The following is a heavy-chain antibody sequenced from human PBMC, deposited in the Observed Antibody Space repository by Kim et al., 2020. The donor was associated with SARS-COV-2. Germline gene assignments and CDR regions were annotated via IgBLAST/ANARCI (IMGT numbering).Heavy chain of an antibody. J-gene: IGHJ6*02. CDR1: GYSFTSYW. CDR2: IYPGDSDT. V-gene: IGHV5-51*01. D-gene: IGHD1-7*01. Sequence: GESLKISCKGSGYSFTSYWIGWVRQMPGKGLEWMGIIYPGDSDTRYSPSFQGQVTISADKSISTAYLQWSSLKASDTAMYYCARLEGGYNWNSNYYYYYGMDVWGQGTTVTVSS. CDR3: ARLEGGYNWNSNYYYYYGMDV.